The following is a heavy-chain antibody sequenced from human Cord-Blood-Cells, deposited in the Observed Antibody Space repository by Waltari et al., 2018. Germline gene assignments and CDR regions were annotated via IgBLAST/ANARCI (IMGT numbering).Heavy chain of an antibody. CDR2: IIPILGIA. CDR1: VVPFRTYA. J-gene: IGHJ3*02. V-gene: IGHV1-69*04. Sequence: QVQLVQSGAAVKKPGSSVKVSCTASVVPFRTYAISWVRQAPGQGLEWMGGIIPILGIANYAQKFQGRVTITADESTSTAYMELSSLRSEDTAVYYCASGGTAFDIWGQGTMVTVSS. CDR3: ASGGTAFDI. D-gene: IGHD3-16*01.